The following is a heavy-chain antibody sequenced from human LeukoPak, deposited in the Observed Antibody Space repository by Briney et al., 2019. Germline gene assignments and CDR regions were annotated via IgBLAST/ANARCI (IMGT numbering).Heavy chain of an antibody. Sequence: SGGSLRLSCAASGFTISTYAMTWVRQAPGKGVEWVSSITSSGATTYYADSVKGRFTISRDISKNTLYLQMNSLTAEDSAVYYCAKEFIAGDGHVDCDSWGQGTLVTVSS. D-gene: IGHD5-24*01. J-gene: IGHJ4*02. CDR1: GFTISTYA. V-gene: IGHV3-23*01. CDR2: ITSSGATT. CDR3: AKEFIAGDGHVDCDS.